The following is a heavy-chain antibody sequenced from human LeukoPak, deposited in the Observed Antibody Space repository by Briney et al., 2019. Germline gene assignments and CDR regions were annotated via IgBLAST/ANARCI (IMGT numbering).Heavy chain of an antibody. J-gene: IGHJ5*02. Sequence: PSETLSLTCTVSGGSISSSSYFWGWIRQPPGKGLEWIGSIYYSGSTYYNPSLKSRVTISVDTSKNQFSLKLSSVTAADTAVYYCARGPFSYPSSSSGWFDPWGQGTLVTVSS. V-gene: IGHV4-39*07. D-gene: IGHD6-6*01. CDR2: IYYSGST. CDR3: ARGPFSYPSSSSGWFDP. CDR1: GGSISSSSYF.